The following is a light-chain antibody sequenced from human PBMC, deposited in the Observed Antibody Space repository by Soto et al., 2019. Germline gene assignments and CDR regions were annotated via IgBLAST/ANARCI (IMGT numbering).Light chain of an antibody. CDR2: AAS. CDR1: QSIGGY. J-gene: IGKJ5*01. Sequence: DIQMTQSPSSLSAFVGDRVTITCRASQSIGGYLSWYQQKPGKAPKLLIFAASTLQSGVPSRFSGSGSGTDFTLTISSLLPEDLATYYCQQAHGTFGQGTRLEIK. V-gene: IGKV1-39*01. CDR3: QQAHGT.